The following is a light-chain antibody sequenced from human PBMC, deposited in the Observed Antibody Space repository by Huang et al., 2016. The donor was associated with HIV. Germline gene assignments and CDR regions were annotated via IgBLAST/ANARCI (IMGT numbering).Light chain of an antibody. J-gene: IGKJ4*01. V-gene: IGKV3-11*01. CDR3: QQRSNSLT. CDR2: DAS. CDR1: QSLNKF. Sequence: EIVLTQSPDTLSLSPGQRATLSCRASQSLNKFLNWYQHTPVQPPRLLFYDASNRAAGIPARFNGSGSGTDFTLTITILKPEDFAIYYCQQRSNSLTFGGGTKVEIK.